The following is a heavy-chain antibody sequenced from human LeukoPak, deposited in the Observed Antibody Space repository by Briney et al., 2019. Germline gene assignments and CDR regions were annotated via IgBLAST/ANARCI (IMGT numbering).Heavy chain of an antibody. CDR2: MNPNSGNT. J-gene: IGHJ4*02. V-gene: IGHV1-8*01. CDR1: GYTFTSYD. CDR3: GRGRGNGRPENYFDY. D-gene: IGHD2-8*01. Sequence: ASVKVSCKASGYTFTSYDINWVRQATGQGPEWMGWMNPNSGNTGYVQRFQGRVTMTRNTSISTAYMELNSLRSEDTAVYFRGRGRGNGRPENYFDYWGQGTLVTVSS.